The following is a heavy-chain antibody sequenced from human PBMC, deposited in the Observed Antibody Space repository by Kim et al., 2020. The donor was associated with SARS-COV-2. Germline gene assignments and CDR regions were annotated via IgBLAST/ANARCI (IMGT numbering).Heavy chain of an antibody. CDR3: ARQGDGYDY. V-gene: IGHV4-39*01. D-gene: IGHD5-12*01. CDR2: IYYSGST. CDR1: GGSISSSSYY. Sequence: SETLSLTCTFSGGSISSSSYYWGWIRQPPGKGLAWIGSIYYSGSTYYNPSLKSRVTISVDTSKNQFSLKLSSVTAADTAVYYCARQGDGYDYWGQGTLVT. J-gene: IGHJ4*02.